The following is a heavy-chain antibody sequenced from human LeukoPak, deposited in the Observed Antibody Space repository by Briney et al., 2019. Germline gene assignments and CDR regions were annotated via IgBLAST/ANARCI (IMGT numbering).Heavy chain of an antibody. CDR2: VHYAESS. CDR3: AREIIAVAAIDY. CDR1: GGSISSSY. V-gene: IGHV4-59*01. J-gene: IGHJ4*02. D-gene: IGHD6-19*01. Sequence: ASETLSLTCIVSGGSISSSYWSWIRQSPGKGLEWIGYVHYAESSYYNPSLKSRVTLSVDTSKNQFSLRLSSVTAADTAVYYSAREIIAVAAIDYWGQGTLVTVSS.